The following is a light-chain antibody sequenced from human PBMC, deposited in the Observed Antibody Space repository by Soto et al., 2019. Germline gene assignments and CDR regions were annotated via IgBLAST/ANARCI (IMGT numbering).Light chain of an antibody. CDR3: QQYRTCPLT. J-gene: IGKJ4*01. CDR2: KAS. Sequence: DIQMTQSPSTLSASVGDRVTITCRASQSISTWLAWYQQKPGKAPKLLIYKASSLEGGVPSKYSGSGSGTEFNITISSLQPDDFATYYCQQYRTCPLTFGGGTTVDIK. V-gene: IGKV1-5*03. CDR1: QSISTW.